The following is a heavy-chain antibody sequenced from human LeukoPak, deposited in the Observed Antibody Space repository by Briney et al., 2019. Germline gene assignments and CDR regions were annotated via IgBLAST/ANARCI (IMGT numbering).Heavy chain of an antibody. V-gene: IGHV1-69*13. CDR2: IIPIFGTA. Sequence: ASVKVSCKASGGTFSSYAISWVRQAPGQGLEWMGGIIPIFGTANYAQKFQGRVTITADESTSTAYMELSSLRSEDTAVYYCARDSRPSHSGGWYGHFDYWGQGTLVTVSS. D-gene: IGHD6-19*01. CDR3: ARDSRPSHSGGWYGHFDY. J-gene: IGHJ4*02. CDR1: GGTFSSYA.